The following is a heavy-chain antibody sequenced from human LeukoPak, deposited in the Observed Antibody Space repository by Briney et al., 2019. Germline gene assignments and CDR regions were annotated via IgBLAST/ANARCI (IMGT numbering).Heavy chain of an antibody. Sequence: GESLKISREASGYSFTTYWIGWVRQMPGKGLEWMGIICPGDSDTRYSPSFQGQVTISADKSTSTAYLQWSSLKASGTAMYYCAKSHGGGATHSWGQGTLVTVST. V-gene: IGHV5-51*01. CDR1: GYSFTTYW. CDR2: ICPGDSDT. J-gene: IGHJ4*02. CDR3: AKSHGGGATHS. D-gene: IGHD1-26*01.